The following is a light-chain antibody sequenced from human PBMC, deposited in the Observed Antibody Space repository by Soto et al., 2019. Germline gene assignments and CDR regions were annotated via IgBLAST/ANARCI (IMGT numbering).Light chain of an antibody. Sequence: QSVLTPPPSVSAAPGQKVTISCSGSSSNIGNNDVSWYQQLPGTVPKLLIYDDNKRSSGIPDRFSGSKSGTSATLGITGLQTGDEADYYCGTWDSSLSAVLFGGGTKVTVL. J-gene: IGLJ2*01. CDR2: DDN. CDR1: SSNIGNND. V-gene: IGLV1-51*01. CDR3: GTWDSSLSAVL.